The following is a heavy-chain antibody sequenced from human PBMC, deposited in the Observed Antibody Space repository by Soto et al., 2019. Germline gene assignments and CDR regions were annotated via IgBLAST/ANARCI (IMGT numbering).Heavy chain of an antibody. CDR2: ISSSSSYI. J-gene: IGHJ6*02. D-gene: IGHD4-4*01. V-gene: IGHV3-21*01. CDR1: GFTFSSYS. Sequence: GGSLRLSCAASGFTFSSYSMNWVRQAPGKGLEWVSSISSSSSYIYYADSVKGRFTISRDNAKNSLYLQMNSLRAEDTAVYYCARGTVTGYYYYYGMDVWGQGTTVTVSS. CDR3: ARGTVTGYYYYYGMDV.